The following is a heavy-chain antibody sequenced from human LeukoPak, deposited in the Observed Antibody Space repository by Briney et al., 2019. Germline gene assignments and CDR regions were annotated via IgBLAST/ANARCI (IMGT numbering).Heavy chain of an antibody. CDR1: GYTLTGLS. CDR2: FDPEDGET. D-gene: IGHD6-13*01. Sequence: ASVKVSCKVSGYTLTGLSMHWVRQAPGKGLEWMGGFDPEDGETIYAQKFQGRVTMTEDTSTDTAYMELSSLRSEDTAVYYCARRAAAGDPFDYWGQGTLVTVSS. J-gene: IGHJ4*02. V-gene: IGHV1-24*01. CDR3: ARRAAAGDPFDY.